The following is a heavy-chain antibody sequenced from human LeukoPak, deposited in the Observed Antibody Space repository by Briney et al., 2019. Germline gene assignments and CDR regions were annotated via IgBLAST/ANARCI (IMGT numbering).Heavy chain of an antibody. CDR3: ARRYYDSSGPTDY. Sequence: PSETLSLTCTVSGGSISSGDYYWSWIRQPPGKGLEWIGYIYYSGSTYYNPSLKSRVTISVDTSKNQFSLKLSSVTAADTAVYYCARRYYDSSGPTDYWGQGTLVTVSS. J-gene: IGHJ4*02. V-gene: IGHV4-30-4*01. D-gene: IGHD3-22*01. CDR2: IYYSGST. CDR1: GGSISSGDYY.